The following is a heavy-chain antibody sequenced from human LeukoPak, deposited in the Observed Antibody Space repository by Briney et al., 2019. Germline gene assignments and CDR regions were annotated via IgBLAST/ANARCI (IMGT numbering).Heavy chain of an antibody. CDR3: AISCSGGSCYSEENYYMDV. CDR2: INPNSGGT. V-gene: IGHV1-2*02. D-gene: IGHD2-15*01. Sequence: ASVKVSCKASGYTFTGYYMHWVRRAPGQGLEWMGWINPNSGGTNYAQKFQGRVTMTRDTSISTAYMELSRLRSDDTAVYYCAISCSGGSCYSEENYYMDVWGKGTTVTVSS. J-gene: IGHJ6*03. CDR1: GYTFTGYY.